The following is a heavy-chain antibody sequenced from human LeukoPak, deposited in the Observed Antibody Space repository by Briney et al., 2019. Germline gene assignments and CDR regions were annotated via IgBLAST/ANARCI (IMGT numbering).Heavy chain of an antibody. CDR3: ASLGNNYYYYMDV. CDR2: IRAYNGNT. V-gene: IGHV1-18*01. Sequence: ASVKVSCKASGYTFTSYGISWVRQAPGKRLQWLGWIRAYNGNTNYAQKLQGRVTMTTDTSTSTAYMELRSLRSDDTAVYYCASLGNNYYYYMDVWGKGTTVTVSS. D-gene: IGHD2/OR15-2a*01. J-gene: IGHJ6*03. CDR1: GYTFTSYG.